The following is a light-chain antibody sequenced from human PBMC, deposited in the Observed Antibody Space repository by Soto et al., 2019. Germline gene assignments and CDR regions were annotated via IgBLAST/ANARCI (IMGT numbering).Light chain of an antibody. CDR1: QNINRY. Sequence: EIVLTQSPATLSLSPGERATLSCRASQNINRYLAWYHQKPGQPPRLLIYDASTRATGIPARFSGSGSGTDFTLTISSLEPEDSAVYYCQQRHMWPITFGQGTRLEIK. V-gene: IGKV3-11*01. CDR3: QQRHMWPIT. J-gene: IGKJ5*01. CDR2: DAS.